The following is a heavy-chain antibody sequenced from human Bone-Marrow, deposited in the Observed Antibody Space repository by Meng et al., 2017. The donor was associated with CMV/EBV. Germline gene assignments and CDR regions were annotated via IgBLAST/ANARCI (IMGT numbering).Heavy chain of an antibody. J-gene: IGHJ6*02. CDR2: MNPNSGNT. CDR3: ARGDCSSTSCYSNYYYGMDV. Sequence: ASVKVSCKASGYTFTSYDINWVRQATGQGLEWMGWMNPNSGNTGYAQEFQGRVTMTRNTSISTAYMELSSLRSEDTAVYYCARGDCSSTSCYSNYYYGMDVWGQGTTVTFSS. CDR1: GYTFTSYD. D-gene: IGHD2-2*02. V-gene: IGHV1-8*01.